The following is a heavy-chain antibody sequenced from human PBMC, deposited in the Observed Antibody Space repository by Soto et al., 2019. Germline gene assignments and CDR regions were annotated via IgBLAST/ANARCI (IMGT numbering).Heavy chain of an antibody. CDR3: ARGQSNYYGYYFDY. CDR2: IYNSGST. CDR1: GGSISSHY. J-gene: IGHJ4*02. D-gene: IGHD3-10*01. Sequence: SETLSLTCTVSGGSISSHYWSWIRQSPGKGLEWIGYIYNSGSTKYNPSLKSRVTISVDTSKNHFSLKVSPVTAVDTAVYYCARGQSNYYGYYFDYWGQGPWSPSPQ. V-gene: IGHV4-59*11.